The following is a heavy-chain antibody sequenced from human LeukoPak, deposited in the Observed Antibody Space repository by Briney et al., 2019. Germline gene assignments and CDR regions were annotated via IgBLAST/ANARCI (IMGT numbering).Heavy chain of an antibody. J-gene: IGHJ4*02. V-gene: IGHV4-59*01. D-gene: IGHD1-26*01. CDR3: AGLQVGATALDH. CDR1: GSSISSYY. CDR2: IYYSGSI. Sequence: PSETLSLTCTVSGSSISSYYWTWIRQPPGKELEWVGHIYYSGSIYYNAALESRVPISIATSESQFSLKLASLTAADTAVYFCAGLQVGATALDHWGQGTLVTVSS.